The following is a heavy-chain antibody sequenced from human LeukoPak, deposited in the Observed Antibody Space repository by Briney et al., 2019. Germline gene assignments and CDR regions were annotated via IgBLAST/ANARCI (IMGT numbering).Heavy chain of an antibody. Sequence: PSETLSLTCTVSGGFISSSSYYWGWIRQPPGKGLEWIGNIYYSGSTYYNPSLKGRVTISLDTSKNQFSLKLSSVTAADTAVYYCARTPSSSRAPFRVGQGGNWFDPWGQGTLVTVSS. J-gene: IGHJ5*02. D-gene: IGHD6-6*01. CDR3: ARTPSSSRAPFRVGQGGNWFDP. CDR2: IYYSGST. CDR1: GGFISSSSYY. V-gene: IGHV4-39*07.